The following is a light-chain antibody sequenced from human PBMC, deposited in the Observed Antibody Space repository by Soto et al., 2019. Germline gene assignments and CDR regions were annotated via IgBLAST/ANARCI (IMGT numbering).Light chain of an antibody. J-gene: IGKJ1*01. CDR1: QSVSSM. CDR3: QQYNSWLWT. Sequence: EIVMTQSPATLSVSPGEGATLACRASQSVSSMLACYQQKPGQAPRLLIYGASTRATGIPARFSGSGSGTEFTLIISSLQSEDSAVYYCQQYNSWLWTFGQGTKVDIK. V-gene: IGKV3-15*01. CDR2: GAS.